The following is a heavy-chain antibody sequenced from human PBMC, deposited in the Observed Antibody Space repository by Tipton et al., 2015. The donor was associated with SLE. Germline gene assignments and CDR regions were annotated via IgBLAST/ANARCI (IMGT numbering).Heavy chain of an antibody. CDR3: ARWVSGYADY. J-gene: IGHJ4*02. V-gene: IGHV4-59*01. Sequence: GLVKPSETLSLICSVSGGSFSSYYWSWIRQPPGKGLEWIGYISYSGSTNYNPSLKSRVTISEDTSKTQFSLKLSSVSAADTAVYYCARWVSGYADYWGQGTLVTVSS. CDR1: GGSFSSYY. CDR2: ISYSGST. D-gene: IGHD5-12*01.